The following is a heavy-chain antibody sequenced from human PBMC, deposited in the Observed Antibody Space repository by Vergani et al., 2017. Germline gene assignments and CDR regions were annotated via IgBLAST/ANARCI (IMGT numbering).Heavy chain of an antibody. D-gene: IGHD6-25*01. Sequence: QVQLVQSGAEVKKPGASVKVSCKVSGYTLTELSMHWVRQAPGKGLEWMGIINPSGGSTSYAQKFQGRVTMTRDTSTSTVYMELSSLRAEDTAVYYCARWLTSANYVDYWGQGTLVTVSS. CDR3: ARWLTSANYVDY. CDR2: INPSGGST. J-gene: IGHJ4*02. V-gene: IGHV1-46*01. CDR1: GYTLTELS.